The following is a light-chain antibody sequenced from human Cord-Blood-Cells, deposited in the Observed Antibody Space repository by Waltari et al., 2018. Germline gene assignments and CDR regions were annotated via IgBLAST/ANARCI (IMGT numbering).Light chain of an antibody. CDR1: RRDVGGYNY. V-gene: IGLV2-14*03. Sequence: QSALTQPASVSGSPGQSLTLSCTGTRRDVGGYNYVSWYQQHPGKAPKLMIYDVSNRPSGVSNRFSGSKSGNTASLTISGLQAEDEADYYCSSYTSSSTWVFGGGTKLTVL. CDR2: DVS. J-gene: IGLJ3*02. CDR3: SSYTSSSTWV.